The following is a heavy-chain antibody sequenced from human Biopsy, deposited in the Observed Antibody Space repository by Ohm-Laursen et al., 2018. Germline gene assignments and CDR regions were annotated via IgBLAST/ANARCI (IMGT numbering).Heavy chain of an antibody. CDR1: GYKFASYG. J-gene: IGHJ4*02. CDR2: ISGYNGNT. CDR3: ARIAAAGWDDY. D-gene: IGHD6-25*01. V-gene: IGHV1-18*01. Sequence: ASVKVSCNVSGYKFASYGMSWVRQAPGQGFEWMGRISGYNGNTNYAQKFQGRITMTIDAATSTGYMDLRSLKSDDTAVYYCARIAAAGWDDYWGQGTLVTVSS.